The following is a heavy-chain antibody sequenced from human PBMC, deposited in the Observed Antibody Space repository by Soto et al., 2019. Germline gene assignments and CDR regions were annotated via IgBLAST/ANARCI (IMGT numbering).Heavy chain of an antibody. CDR3: ARTDSSSWIGWFDP. CDR1: GDSVSSNSAA. Sequence: SQTLSLTCAISGDSVSSNSAAWNWIRQSPSRGLEWLGRTYYRSKWYNDYAVSVKSRITINPDTSKNQFSLQLNSVAPEDTAVYYCARTDSSSWIGWFDPWGQGTLVTVSS. V-gene: IGHV6-1*01. J-gene: IGHJ5*02. CDR2: TYYRSKWYN. D-gene: IGHD6-13*01.